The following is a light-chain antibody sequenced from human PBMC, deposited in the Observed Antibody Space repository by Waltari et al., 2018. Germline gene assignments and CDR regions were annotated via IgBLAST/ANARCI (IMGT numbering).Light chain of an antibody. V-gene: IGLV1-40*01. J-gene: IGLJ2*01. CDR3: QSYDSSLSGSV. CDR2: GNS. CDR1: RSNIGAGYA. Sequence: QSGLTQPPSVSGAPGQRVTLPCTGSRSNIGAGYAVHWYQLLPGTAPKLLIYGNSNRPSGVPDRFSGSKSGTSASLAIPGLQAEDEAGYYCQSYDSSLSGSVFGGGTKLTVL.